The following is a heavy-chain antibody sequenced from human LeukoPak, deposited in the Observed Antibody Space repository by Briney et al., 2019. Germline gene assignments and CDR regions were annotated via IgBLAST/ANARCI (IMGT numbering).Heavy chain of an antibody. CDR3: AKSRSGYGYYYYYMDV. CDR2: IDYSGGST. J-gene: IGHJ6*03. Sequence: PGGSLRLSCTVSGFTPSSYEMSWIRQAPGKGLEWVSSIDYSGGSTYYADSVKGRFTISRDNSKNTLYLQMNSLRAEDTAVYYCAKSRSGYGYYYYYMDVWGKGTTVTVSS. D-gene: IGHD2-15*01. CDR1: GFTPSSYE. V-gene: IGHV3-23*01.